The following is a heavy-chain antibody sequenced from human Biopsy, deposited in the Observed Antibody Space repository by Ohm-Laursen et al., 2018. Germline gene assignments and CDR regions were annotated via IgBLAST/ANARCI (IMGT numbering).Heavy chain of an antibody. D-gene: IGHD3-3*01. Sequence: SETLSLTCLVSGGSFTGHYWTWIRQPPGKGLEWIGYISDTGTTNYNPSLRGRVAMSVDTSKNQFSLQLTSVTAADTAMFFCARLFRLDDYWNDDPPDGFDVWGQGTMVTVSS. CDR2: ISDTGTT. CDR1: GGSFTGHY. V-gene: IGHV4-59*11. CDR3: ARLFRLDDYWNDDPPDGFDV. J-gene: IGHJ3*01.